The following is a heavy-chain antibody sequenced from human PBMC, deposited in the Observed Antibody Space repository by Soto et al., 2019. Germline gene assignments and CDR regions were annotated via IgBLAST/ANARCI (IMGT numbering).Heavy chain of an antibody. Sequence: QVQLVESGGGVVQPGKSLRLSCAASGFTLSYFAMHWVRQAPGKGLEWVAVTSSDGSKEDYADSVKGRFTISRDNSKNTLYLQMNSLRADDTAVFYCARAEYTSGWYFMGIDYWGQGTLVTVSS. V-gene: IGHV3-30*04. CDR1: GFTLSYFA. CDR2: TSSDGSKE. CDR3: ARAEYTSGWYFMGIDY. J-gene: IGHJ4*02. D-gene: IGHD6-19*01.